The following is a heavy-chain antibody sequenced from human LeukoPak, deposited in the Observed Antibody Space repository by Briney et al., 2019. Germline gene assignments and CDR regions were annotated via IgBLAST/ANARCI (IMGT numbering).Heavy chain of an antibody. CDR2: ISYDGNNK. V-gene: IGHV3-30*18. Sequence: GRSLRLSCAASGFTFSSYGMHWVRQAPGKGLEWVAIISYDGNNKYYTDSVKGRFTISRDNSKNTLYLQMNSLRAEDTAVYYCAKEDGRGPYFDYWGQGTLVTVSS. D-gene: IGHD5-24*01. J-gene: IGHJ4*02. CDR1: GFTFSSYG. CDR3: AKEDGRGPYFDY.